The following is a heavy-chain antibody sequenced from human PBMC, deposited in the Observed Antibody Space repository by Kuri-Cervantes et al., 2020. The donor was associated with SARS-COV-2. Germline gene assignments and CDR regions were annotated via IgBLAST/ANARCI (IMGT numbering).Heavy chain of an antibody. CDR2: MNPNSGNT. D-gene: IGHD3-22*01. CDR3: ATSIPPYYYDSSGYPGLFDY. CDR1: GYTFTSYD. J-gene: IGHJ4*02. Sequence: ASVKVSCKASGYTFTSYDINWVRQATGQGLEWMGWMNPNSGNTGYAQKFQGRVTMTRDTSTSTVYMELSSLRSEDTAVYYCATSIPPYYYDSSGYPGLFDYWGQGTLVTVSS. V-gene: IGHV1-8*01.